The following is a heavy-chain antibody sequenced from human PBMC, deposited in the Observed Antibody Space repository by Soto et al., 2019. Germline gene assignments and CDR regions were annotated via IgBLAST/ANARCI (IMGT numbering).Heavy chain of an antibody. CDR3: ARSRGYYDSSGYSYY. D-gene: IGHD3-22*01. CDR1: GGSISSSNW. CDR2: IYHGGST. Sequence: SETLSLTCAVSGGSISSSNWWSWVRQPPGKGLEWIGEIYHGGSTNYNPSLKSRVTISVDKSKNQFSLKLSSVTAADTAVYYCARSRGYYDSSGYSYYWGQGNLVTVSS. V-gene: IGHV4-4*02. J-gene: IGHJ4*02.